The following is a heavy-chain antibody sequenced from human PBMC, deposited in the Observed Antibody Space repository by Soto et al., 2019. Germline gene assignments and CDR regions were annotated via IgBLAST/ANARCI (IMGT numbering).Heavy chain of an antibody. D-gene: IGHD3-10*01. J-gene: IGHJ4*01. CDR3: AKDRRITMVRGVLRAFDS. V-gene: IGHV3-23*01. CDR1: GFTFINYP. CDR2: ISGSGETP. Sequence: GGSLRLSCAASGFTFINYPMSCVRHSPLKWLEWVSGISGSGETPYYADSVKGRFTISRDNYKNMLYLQMNSLRAEDTAVYYCAKDRRITMVRGVLRAFDSWGQGNLVTVSS.